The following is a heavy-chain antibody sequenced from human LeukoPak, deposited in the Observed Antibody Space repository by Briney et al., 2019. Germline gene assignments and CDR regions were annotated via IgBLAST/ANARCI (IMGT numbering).Heavy chain of an antibody. D-gene: IGHD3-22*01. V-gene: IGHV4-4*07. CDR3: ARDIYDSSGYNELTDAFDI. CDR1: GGSISSYY. Sequence: PSETLSLTCTVSGGSISSYYWSWIRQPAGKGLEWIGRIYTSGSTNYNPSLRSRVTMSVDTSKNQFSLKLSSVTAADTAVYYCARDIYDSSGYNELTDAFDIWGQGTMVTVSS. J-gene: IGHJ3*02. CDR2: IYTSGST.